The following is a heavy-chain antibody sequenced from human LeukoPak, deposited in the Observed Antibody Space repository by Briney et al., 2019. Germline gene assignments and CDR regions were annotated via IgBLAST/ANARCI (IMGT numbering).Heavy chain of an antibody. D-gene: IGHD1-26*01. CDR3: ARGWELHD. Sequence: ASVKVSCKASGHTLTTYGISRVRQAPGQGLEWMGWISANNGNTKYAQKVQGRVTMTTDTSTSTAFVEVRSLRSDDTAVYYCARGWELHDWGQGTLVTVSS. CDR2: ISANNGNT. J-gene: IGHJ4*02. CDR1: GHTLTTYG. V-gene: IGHV1-18*04.